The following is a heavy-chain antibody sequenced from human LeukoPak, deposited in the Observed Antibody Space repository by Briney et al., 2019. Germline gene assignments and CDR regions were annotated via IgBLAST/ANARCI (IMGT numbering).Heavy chain of an antibody. CDR2: ISGSGGST. Sequence: PGGSLRLSCAASGFTFSSYAMSWVRQAPGKGLEWVSAISGSGGSTYYADSVKGRFTISRDNSKNTLYLQMNSLRAEDTAVYYCAKGQGSYCSGGTCYLDYWGQGTLVTVSS. J-gene: IGHJ4*02. CDR1: GFTFSSYA. CDR3: AKGQGSYCSGGTCYLDY. D-gene: IGHD2-15*01. V-gene: IGHV3-23*01.